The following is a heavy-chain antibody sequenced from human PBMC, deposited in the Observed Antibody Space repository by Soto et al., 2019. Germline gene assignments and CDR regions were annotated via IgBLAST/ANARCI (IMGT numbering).Heavy chain of an antibody. J-gene: IGHJ4*02. CDR2: ISGGGSGA. V-gene: IGHV3-23*01. D-gene: IGHD2-15*01. Sequence: EVQLLESGGGLVQPGGSLRLSCTASGFTFSDHAMTCVRQAPGKGLEWLSGISGGGSGAYYADSVKGRFTVSRANSNYTLFLQMDSLRVEDTAVYYCAIDLWWYTHWGQGTRVTVSS. CDR3: AIDLWWYTH. CDR1: GFTFSDHA.